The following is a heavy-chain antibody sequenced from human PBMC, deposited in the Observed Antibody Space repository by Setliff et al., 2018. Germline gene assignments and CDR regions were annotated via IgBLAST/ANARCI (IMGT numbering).Heavy chain of an antibody. CDR2: MNPNSGNT. Sequence: ASVKVSCKASGYTFTSYDINWVRQATGQGLEWMGWMNPNSGNTGYAQKFQGRVTMTRNTSISTAYMELSSLRSEDTAMYYCARGHNNILVSWFDPWGQGTLVTVSS. D-gene: IGHD2-15*01. CDR3: ARGHNNILVSWFDP. J-gene: IGHJ5*02. V-gene: IGHV1-8*01. CDR1: GYTFTSYD.